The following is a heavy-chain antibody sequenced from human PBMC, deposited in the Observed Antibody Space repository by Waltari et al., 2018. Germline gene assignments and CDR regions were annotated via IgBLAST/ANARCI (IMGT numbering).Heavy chain of an antibody. D-gene: IGHD7-27*01. CDR1: GYTFTSYY. CDR2: INPVGGRT. CDR3: ARDLGSNDAFDI. J-gene: IGHJ3*02. V-gene: IGHV1-46*01. Sequence: QVQLVQSGAEVKKPGASVKVSCKASGYTFTSYYMHWVRQAPGQGLEWMGIINPVGGRTSCAQKFQGRVTMTRDTSTSTVYMELSSLRSEATAVYYCARDLGSNDAFDIWGQGTMVTVSS.